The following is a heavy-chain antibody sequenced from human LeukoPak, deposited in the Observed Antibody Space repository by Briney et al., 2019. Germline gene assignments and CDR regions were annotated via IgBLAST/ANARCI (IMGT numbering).Heavy chain of an antibody. J-gene: IGHJ5*02. Sequence: PSETLSLTCTVSGGSISSSSYYWGWLRQPPGKGLEWIGSIYYSGSTYYNPCLKSRVTISVDTSKNQFSLKLSSVTAADTAVYYCARLDHQRWLYNWFDPWGQGTLVTVSS. CDR2: IYYSGST. CDR1: GGSISSSSYY. CDR3: ARLDHQRWLYNWFDP. D-gene: IGHD5-24*01. V-gene: IGHV4-39*01.